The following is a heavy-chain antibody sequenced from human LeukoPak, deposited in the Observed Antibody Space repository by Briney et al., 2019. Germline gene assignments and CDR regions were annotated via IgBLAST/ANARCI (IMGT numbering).Heavy chain of an antibody. CDR3: SRLQFDWLSPGAFDI. Sequence: SETLSLICTVSGGSVSSGSYYWSWIRQPPGKELEWIGYIYYSGSTNYNPSPKSRVTISVDTSKNQFSLKLSSVTAADTAVYYCSRLQFDWLSPGAFDIWGQGTMVTVSS. V-gene: IGHV4-61*01. J-gene: IGHJ3*02. CDR1: GGSVSSGSYY. D-gene: IGHD3-9*01. CDR2: IYYSGST.